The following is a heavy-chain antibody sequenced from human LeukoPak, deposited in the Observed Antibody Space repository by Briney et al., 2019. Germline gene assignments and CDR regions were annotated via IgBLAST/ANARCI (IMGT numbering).Heavy chain of an antibody. CDR1: GFTFSIYS. D-gene: IGHD5-12*01. Sequence: GGSLRLSCAASGFTFSIYSMNWVRQAPGKGLEWVSSISSSSSYIYYADSVKGRLTISRDNAKNSLYLQMNGLRAEDTAVYYCARGGYSGYDVANWFDPWGQGTLVTVSS. V-gene: IGHV3-21*01. J-gene: IGHJ5*02. CDR2: ISSSSSYI. CDR3: ARGGYSGYDVANWFDP.